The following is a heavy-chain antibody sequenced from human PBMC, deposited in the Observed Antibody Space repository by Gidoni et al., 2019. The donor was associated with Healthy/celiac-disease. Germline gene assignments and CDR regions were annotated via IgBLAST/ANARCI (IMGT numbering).Heavy chain of an antibody. Sequence: EVQLVESGGGLVKPGGSLRLSCAASGFTFSSYSMNWVRQAPGQGLEWVSSISSSSSYIYYADSVKGRFTISRDNAKNSLYLQMNSLRAEDTAVYYCARGGWDIVVVPAAMDDAFDIWGQGTMVTVSS. CDR3: ARGGWDIVVVPAAMDDAFDI. CDR1: GFTFSSYS. CDR2: ISSSSSYI. J-gene: IGHJ3*02. D-gene: IGHD2-2*01. V-gene: IGHV3-21*01.